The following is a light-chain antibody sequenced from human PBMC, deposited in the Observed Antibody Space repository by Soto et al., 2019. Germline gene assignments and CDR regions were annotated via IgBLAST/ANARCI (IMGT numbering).Light chain of an antibody. V-gene: IGKV3-20*01. CDR1: QSVSSSS. CDR2: GAS. Sequence: EIVLTQSPGTLSLSPGERATLSCRASQSVSSSSLDWYQQKPGLAPRLLIYGASSRATGIPDRFSGSGSGTDFTLTISRLEPEDFAVYYCQQYGSSPLWTFGQGTKVEIK. J-gene: IGKJ1*01. CDR3: QQYGSSPLWT.